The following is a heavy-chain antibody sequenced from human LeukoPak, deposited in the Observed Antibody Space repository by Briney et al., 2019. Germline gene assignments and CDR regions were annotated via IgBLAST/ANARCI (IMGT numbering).Heavy chain of an antibody. CDR2: ISGDGGST. D-gene: IGHD3-3*01. CDR3: AKVSRSYDFWRTANLYYMDV. CDR1: GFTFDDYA. V-gene: IGHV3-43*02. Sequence: GGSLRLSCAASGFTFDDYAMHWVRQAPGKGLEWVSLISGDGGSTYYADSVKGRFTTSRDNSKNSLYLQMNGLRTEDTALYHCAKVSRSYDFWRTANLYYMDVWGKGTTVTVSS. J-gene: IGHJ6*03.